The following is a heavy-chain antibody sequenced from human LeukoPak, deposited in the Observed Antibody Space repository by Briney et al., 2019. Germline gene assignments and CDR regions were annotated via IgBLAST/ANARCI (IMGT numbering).Heavy chain of an antibody. Sequence: PSETLSLTCTVPGYSISSGYYWGWIRQPPGKGLEWIGSIYHSGSTYYNTSLKSRVTISVDTSKNQFSLKLNSVTAADTAVYYCATGWSGYYWTTWGQGTLVAVSS. J-gene: IGHJ5*02. CDR2: IYHSGST. D-gene: IGHD3-3*01. V-gene: IGHV4-38-2*02. CDR3: ATGWSGYYWTT. CDR1: GYSISSGYY.